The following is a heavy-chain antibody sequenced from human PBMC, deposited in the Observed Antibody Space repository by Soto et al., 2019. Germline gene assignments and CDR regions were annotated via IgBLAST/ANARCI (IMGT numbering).Heavy chain of an antibody. V-gene: IGHV1-8*01. J-gene: IGHJ3*02. CDR3: ARGLFMSVTTTDHDAFDI. CDR2: MNPNSGNT. Sequence: XSVKVSCKASGYTFTSYDINCVRQATGQGLEWMGWMNPNSGNTGYAQKFQGRVTMTRNTSISTAYMELSSLRSEDTAVYYCARGLFMSVTTTDHDAFDIWGKRTMVTVS. CDR1: GYTFTSYD. D-gene: IGHD4-17*01.